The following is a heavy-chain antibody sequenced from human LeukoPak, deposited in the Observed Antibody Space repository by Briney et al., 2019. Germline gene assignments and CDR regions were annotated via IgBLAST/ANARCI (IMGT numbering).Heavy chain of an antibody. CDR1: GFTFSSYW. D-gene: IGHD1-1*01. V-gene: IGHV3-74*01. CDR3: AKLEPQGWSYFDY. J-gene: IGHJ4*02. Sequence: GGSLRLSCAASGFTFSSYWMHWVRQAPGKGLVWVSRIKGDDRHTIYADSVKGRFTISRDNSKNTLYLQMNSLRAEDTAVYYCAKLEPQGWSYFDYWGQGTLVTVSS. CDR2: IKGDDRHT.